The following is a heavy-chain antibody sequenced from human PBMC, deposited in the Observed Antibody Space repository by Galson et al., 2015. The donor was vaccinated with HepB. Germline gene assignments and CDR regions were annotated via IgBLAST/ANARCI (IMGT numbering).Heavy chain of an antibody. J-gene: IGHJ4*02. D-gene: IGHD1-26*01. CDR2: MNPNSGNT. Sequence: SVKVSCKASGYTFTSYDINWVRQATGQGLEWMGWMNPNSGNTGYAQKFQGRVTMTRNTSISTAYMELSSLRSEDTAVYYCARGDSGSYYVEFDYWGQGTLVTVSS. CDR1: GYTFTSYD. CDR3: ARGDSGSYYVEFDY. V-gene: IGHV1-8*01.